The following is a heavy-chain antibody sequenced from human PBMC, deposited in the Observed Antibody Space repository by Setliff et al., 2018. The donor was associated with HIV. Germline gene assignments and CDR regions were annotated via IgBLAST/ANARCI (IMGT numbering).Heavy chain of an antibody. D-gene: IGHD3-10*01. CDR2: LFYNGNT. V-gene: IGHV4-39*01. J-gene: IGHJ4*02. CDR1: GGSISNNSYY. Sequence: PSETLSLTCTVSGGSISNNSYYWGWVRQPPGKGLELIGNLFYNGNTYYNPSLKSRVTISVDTSKNQFSLKLKSVTAADTAVYYCARWHPPYGSGTYDYWGQGTLVTVSS. CDR3: ARWHPPYGSGTYDY.